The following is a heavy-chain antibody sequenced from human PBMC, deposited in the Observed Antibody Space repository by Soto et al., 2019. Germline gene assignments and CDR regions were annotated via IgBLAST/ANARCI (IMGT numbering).Heavy chain of an antibody. CDR3: ARGRYQVISDGMDV. J-gene: IGHJ6*02. CDR1: GYTFTGYY. D-gene: IGHD2-2*01. CDR2: INPAPGGT. Sequence: ASVKVSCKASGYTFTGYYVHWVREAPGQGLEWMGWINPAPGGTGYAQKFQGRVTLSRDTSINTAYLELSRLRFDDAAVYFCARGRYQVISDGMDVWGQGTTVTVS. V-gene: IGHV1-2*02.